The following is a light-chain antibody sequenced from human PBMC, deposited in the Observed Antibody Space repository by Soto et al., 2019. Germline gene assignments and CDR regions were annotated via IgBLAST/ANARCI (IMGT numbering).Light chain of an antibody. V-gene: IGKV1-9*01. CDR2: AAS. Sequence: DIQLTQSPSFLSASVGDRVTITCRASQGISSSLAWYQQRPGKAPKLLIYAASTLKTGVPSRFSGSGSGTEFTLTISSLQPEDFATYYCQQLTSDPLTFGPGTKVDIK. CDR1: QGISSS. CDR3: QQLTSDPLT. J-gene: IGKJ3*01.